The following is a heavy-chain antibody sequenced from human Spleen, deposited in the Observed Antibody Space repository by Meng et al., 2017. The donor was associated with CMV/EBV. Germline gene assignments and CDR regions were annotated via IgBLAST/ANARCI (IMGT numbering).Heavy chain of an antibody. CDR2: IIPIFGTA. D-gene: IGHD1/OR15-1a*01. V-gene: IGHV1-69*05. Sequence: SVKVSCKASGGTFSSYAISWVRQAPGQGLEWMGGIIPIFGTANYAQKFQGRVTITTDESTSTAYMELSSLRSEDTAVYCCAVLEHNIADLVYYYYGMDVWGQGTTVTVSS. CDR3: AVLEHNIADLVYYYYGMDV. CDR1: GGTFSSYA. J-gene: IGHJ6*02.